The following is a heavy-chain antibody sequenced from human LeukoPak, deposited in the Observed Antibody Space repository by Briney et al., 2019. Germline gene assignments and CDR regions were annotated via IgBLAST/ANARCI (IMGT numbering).Heavy chain of an antibody. Sequence: SETLSLTCAVYGGSLNGHYWSWIRQPPGKGLEWIGEGSESGGTKFNPSLKSRVTISADTSKNQFSLKLSSVTAADTAVYYCAQNGQSGFSFDPWGQGTLVTVSS. V-gene: IGHV4-34*01. CDR2: GSESGGT. D-gene: IGHD2-8*01. J-gene: IGHJ5*02. CDR3: AQNGQSGFSFDP. CDR1: GGSLNGHY.